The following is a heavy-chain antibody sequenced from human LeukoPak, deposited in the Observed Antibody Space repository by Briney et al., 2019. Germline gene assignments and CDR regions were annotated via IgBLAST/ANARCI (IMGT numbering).Heavy chain of an antibody. CDR2: IFYSGTT. CDR3: ARNNFDTSGYYFDP. CDR1: GGSISSYY. Sequence: SETLSLTCTVSGGSISSYYWSWIRQPPGKGLEWIGFIFYSGTTNYNPSLKSRVTMSVATSRNQFSLTLSSVTAADTAVYYCARNNFDTSGYYFDPWGQGTLVTVSS. D-gene: IGHD3-22*01. V-gene: IGHV4-59*01. J-gene: IGHJ5*02.